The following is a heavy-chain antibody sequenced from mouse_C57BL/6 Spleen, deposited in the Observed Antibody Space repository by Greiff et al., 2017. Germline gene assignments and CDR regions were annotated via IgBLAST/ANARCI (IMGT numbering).Heavy chain of an antibody. D-gene: IGHD1-1*01. V-gene: IGHV1-5*01. Sequence: VQLKQSGTVLARPGASVKMSCKTSGYTFTSYWMHWVKQRPGQGLEWIGAIYPGNSDTSYNQQFKGKAKLTAVTSASTAYMELSSLTNEDSAVYYCTRSGDYGGRNAMDYWGQGTSVTVSS. CDR3: TRSGDYGGRNAMDY. CDR1: GYTFTSYW. CDR2: IYPGNSDT. J-gene: IGHJ4*01.